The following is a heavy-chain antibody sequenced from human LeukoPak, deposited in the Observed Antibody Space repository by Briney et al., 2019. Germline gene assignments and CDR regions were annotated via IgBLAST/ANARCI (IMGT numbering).Heavy chain of an antibody. D-gene: IGHD3-10*01. CDR1: GFSFSNYW. V-gene: IGHV3-74*01. CDR3: ARPGDGFDY. J-gene: IGHJ4*02. CDR2: VNSDGSIT. Sequence: GGSLRLPCAASGFSFSNYWMHWVRQAPGKGLVWVSRVNSDGSITTYADSVKGQFTISRDNAKNTLYLQMNSLRAEDTAVYYCARPGDGFDYWGQGTLVTVSS.